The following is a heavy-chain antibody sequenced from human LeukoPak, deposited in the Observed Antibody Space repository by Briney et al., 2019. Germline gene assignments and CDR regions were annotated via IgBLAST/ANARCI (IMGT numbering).Heavy chain of an antibody. V-gene: IGHV3-23*01. D-gene: IGHD3-3*01. CDR3: ARVPRWDGDFWSGYYRHAYYFDY. CDR2: ISGSGGST. CDR1: GFTFSSYA. Sequence: GGSLRLSCAASGFTFSSYAMSWVRQAPGKGLEWVSAISGSGGSTYYADSVKGRFTISRDNAKNSLYLQMNSLRAEDTAVYYCARVPRWDGDFWSGYYRHAYYFDYWGQGTLVTVSS. J-gene: IGHJ4*02.